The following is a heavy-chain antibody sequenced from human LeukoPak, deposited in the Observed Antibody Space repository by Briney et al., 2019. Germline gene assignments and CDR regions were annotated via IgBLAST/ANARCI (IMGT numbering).Heavy chain of an antibody. Sequence: GGSLRLSCAASGFTFSSYAMHWVRQAPGKGLEWVAVISYDGSNKYYADSVKGRFTISRDNSKNTLYLQMNSLRAEDTAVYYCARSIAAAGIDAFDIWGQGTMVTVSS. CDR2: ISYDGSNK. J-gene: IGHJ3*02. CDR3: ARSIAAAGIDAFDI. CDR1: GFTFSSYA. D-gene: IGHD6-13*01. V-gene: IGHV3-30-3*01.